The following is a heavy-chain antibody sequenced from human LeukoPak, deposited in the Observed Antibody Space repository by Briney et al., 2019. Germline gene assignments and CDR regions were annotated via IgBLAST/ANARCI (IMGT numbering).Heavy chain of an antibody. CDR2: IRYDGSNK. V-gene: IGHV3-30*02. J-gene: IGHJ4*02. CDR3: AKDRTAYYFDY. D-gene: IGHD1-14*01. CDR1: GFTFSSYW. Sequence: PGGSLRLSCAASGFTFSSYWMSWVRQAPGKGLEWVAFIRYDGSNKYYADSVKGRFTISRDNSKNTLYLQMNSLRAEDTAVYYCAKDRTAYYFDYWGQGTLVTVSS.